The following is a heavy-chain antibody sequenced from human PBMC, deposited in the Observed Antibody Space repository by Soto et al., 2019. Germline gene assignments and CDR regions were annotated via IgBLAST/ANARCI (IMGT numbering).Heavy chain of an antibody. J-gene: IGHJ4*02. Sequence: SETLSLTCAVSGGSISSGGYSWSWIRQPPGKGLEWIGYIYHSGSTNYNPSLKSRVTISVDKSKNQFSLKLSSVTAADTAVYYCVSYGSGTYYSGYSFDFWSQGNLVTVSS. V-gene: IGHV4-30-2*01. CDR1: GGSISSGGYS. D-gene: IGHD3-10*01. CDR2: IYHSGST. CDR3: VSYGSGTYYSGYSFDF.